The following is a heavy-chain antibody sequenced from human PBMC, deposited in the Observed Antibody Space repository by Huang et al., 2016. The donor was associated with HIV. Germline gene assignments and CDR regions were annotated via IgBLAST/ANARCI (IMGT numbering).Heavy chain of an antibody. Sequence: QLVESGGGLVRPGGSLRISCATSGLSFGSYNMNWVRQAPGKGLEWVSAIGVSSNYIEYAESVKGRFTISRDNVKKSLYLQMHSLRADDTAVYYCARAYCGGDCYPGVTYRNGMDVWGQGTTVTVSS. J-gene: IGHJ6*02. CDR2: IGVSSNYI. D-gene: IGHD2-21*02. CDR3: ARAYCGGDCYPGVTYRNGMDV. CDR1: GLSFGSYN. V-gene: IGHV3-21*01.